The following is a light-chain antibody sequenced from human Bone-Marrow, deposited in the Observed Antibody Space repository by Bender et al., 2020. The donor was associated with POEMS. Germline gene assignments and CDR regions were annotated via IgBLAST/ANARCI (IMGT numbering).Light chain of an antibody. CDR2: SSH. CDR3: AVWDDSLNGWV. CDR1: SSNIGAHA. V-gene: IGLV1-44*01. J-gene: IGLJ3*02. Sequence: QSVLTQPPSASGTPGQRVTISCSGGSSNIGAHAVNWYQHLPGTAPKLLIYSSHRRPSEVPGRFSGSRSGTSASLAISGLQSEDEAEYDCAVWDDSLNGWVFGGGTKLTVL.